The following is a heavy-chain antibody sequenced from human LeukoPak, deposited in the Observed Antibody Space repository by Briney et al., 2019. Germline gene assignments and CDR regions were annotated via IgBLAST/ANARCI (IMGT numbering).Heavy chain of an antibody. CDR3: AKDFMVRGVPIDY. CDR1: GFTFSSYA. Sequence: PGGSLRLSCAASGFTFSSYAMSWVRQAPGKGLEWVSAISGSGGSTYYADSVKGRFTISRDNSKNTLYLQMNSLRAEDTAVCYCAKDFMVRGVPIDYWGQGTLVTVSS. CDR2: ISGSGGST. D-gene: IGHD3-10*01. J-gene: IGHJ4*02. V-gene: IGHV3-23*01.